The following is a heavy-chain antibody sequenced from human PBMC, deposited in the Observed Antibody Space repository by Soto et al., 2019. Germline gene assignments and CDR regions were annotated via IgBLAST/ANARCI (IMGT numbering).Heavy chain of an antibody. J-gene: IGHJ4*02. Sequence: QVQLVESGGGVVQPGVSLRLSCAASGFNFKNYGMHWVRQGPGKGLEWVAVVWNDGTNEDYGDSFQGRVTISRDNSKNTLYLQLSSLRVDYSAVYKCARDPGRGEPHFDHWGQGTLVTVSS. CDR2: VWNDGTNE. V-gene: IGHV3-33*01. CDR1: GFNFKNYG. D-gene: IGHD3-10*01. CDR3: ARDPGRGEPHFDH.